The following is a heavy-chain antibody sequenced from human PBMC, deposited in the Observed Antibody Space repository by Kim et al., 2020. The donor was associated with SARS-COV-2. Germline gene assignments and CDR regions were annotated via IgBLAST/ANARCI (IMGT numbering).Heavy chain of an antibody. D-gene: IGHD2-21*02. CDR3: ARTYCGGDCYSGWFDP. V-gene: IGHV5-51*01. J-gene: IGHJ5*02. Sequence: SFQGQVTISADKSISTAYLQWSSLKASDTAMYYCARTYCGGDCYSGWFDPWGQGTLVTVSS.